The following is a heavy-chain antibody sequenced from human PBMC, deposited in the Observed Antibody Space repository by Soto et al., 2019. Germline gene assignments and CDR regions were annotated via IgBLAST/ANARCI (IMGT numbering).Heavy chain of an antibody. CDR3: ARDRGEYYYFDY. CDR1: GFTFSSYG. Sequence: PGGSLRLSCAASGFTFSSYGMHWVRQAPGKGLEWVAVIWYDGSNKYYADSVKGRFTISRDNSKNTLYLQMNSLRAEDTAVYYCARDRGEYYYFDYWGQGTLVTVSS. D-gene: IGHD3-3*01. J-gene: IGHJ4*02. V-gene: IGHV3-33*01. CDR2: IWYDGSNK.